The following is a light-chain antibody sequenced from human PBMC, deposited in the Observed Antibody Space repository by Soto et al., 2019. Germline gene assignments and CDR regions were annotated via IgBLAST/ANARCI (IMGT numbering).Light chain of an antibody. CDR1: QSISSR. Sequence: DIPMTQSPSTLSASVGDRVTITCRASQSISSRLAWYQQKPGKAPKLLIYKASNLENGVPSRFSGSGSGTEFTLTISSLQPDDSATYYCQQYNIFGPGTRVDIK. CDR2: KAS. J-gene: IGKJ3*01. V-gene: IGKV1-5*03. CDR3: QQYNI.